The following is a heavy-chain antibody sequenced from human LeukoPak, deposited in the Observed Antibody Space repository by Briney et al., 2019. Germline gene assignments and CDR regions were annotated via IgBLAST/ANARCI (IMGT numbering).Heavy chain of an antibody. V-gene: IGHV3-53*01. J-gene: IGHJ4*02. D-gene: IGHD3-10*01. Sequence: HPGGSLRLSCAASGVTFSSYSMNWVRQAPGKGLEWVSVIYSGGSTYYADSVKGRFTISRDNSKNTLYLQMNSLRAEDTAVYYCATRKTVNYYGSGSYPKVFDYWGQGTLVTVSS. CDR2: IYSGGST. CDR1: GVTFSSYS. CDR3: ATRKTVNYYGSGSYPKVFDY.